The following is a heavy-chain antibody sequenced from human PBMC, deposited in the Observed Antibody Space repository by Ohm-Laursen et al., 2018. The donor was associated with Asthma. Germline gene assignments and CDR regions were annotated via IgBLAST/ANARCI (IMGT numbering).Heavy chain of an antibody. J-gene: IGHJ6*02. CDR3: AKDLDYSYYYGMDV. V-gene: IGHV4-31*03. Sequence: SQTLSLTCTVSGGSISSGGYYWSWIRQHPGKGLEWIGYIYYSGSTYYNPSLKSRVTISVDTSKNQFSLKLSSVTAADTAVYYCAKDLDYSYYYGMDVWGQGTTVTVSS. CDR1: GGSISSGGYY. CDR2: IYYSGST. D-gene: IGHD4/OR15-4a*01.